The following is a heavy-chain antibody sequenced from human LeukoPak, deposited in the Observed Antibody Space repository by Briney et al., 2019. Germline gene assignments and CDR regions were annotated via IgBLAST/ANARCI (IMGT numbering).Heavy chain of an antibody. Sequence: GASVKVSCKASGYTFTSYDINWVRQATGQGLEWMGWMNPNSGNTGYAQKFQGRVTMTRNTSISTAYMELSSLRSEDAAVYYCARVEWELLYYYGMDVWGQGTTVTVSS. V-gene: IGHV1-8*01. J-gene: IGHJ6*02. D-gene: IGHD1-26*01. CDR2: MNPNSGNT. CDR3: ARVEWELLYYYGMDV. CDR1: GYTFTSYD.